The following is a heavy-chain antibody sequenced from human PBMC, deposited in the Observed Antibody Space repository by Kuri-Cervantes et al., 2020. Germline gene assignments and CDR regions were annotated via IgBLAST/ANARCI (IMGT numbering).Heavy chain of an antibody. V-gene: IGHV3-11*01. Sequence: GESLKISCAASGFTFSDYYMSWIRQAPGKGLEWVSYISSSGSTIYYADSVKGRFTISRDNAKNSLYLQMNSLRAEDTAVYYCARGARYYYMDVWGKGTTVTDSS. CDR3: ARGARYYYMDV. J-gene: IGHJ6*03. CDR1: GFTFSDYY. CDR2: ISSSGSTI.